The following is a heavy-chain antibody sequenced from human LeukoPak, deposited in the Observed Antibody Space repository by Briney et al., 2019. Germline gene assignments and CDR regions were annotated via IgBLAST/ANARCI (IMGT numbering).Heavy chain of an antibody. J-gene: IGHJ4*02. CDR3: AREIATKVFWGGYSYYSDY. V-gene: IGHV4-59*01. CDR2: IYYSGST. D-gene: IGHD3-3*01. CDR1: GGSISSYY. Sequence: PSETLSLTCTVSGGSISSYYWSWVRQPPGKGLEWIGNIYYSGSTNYNPSLKSRVTISVDTSKNQFSLKLSSVTAADTAVYYCAREIATKVFWGGYSYYSDYWGQGTLVTVSS.